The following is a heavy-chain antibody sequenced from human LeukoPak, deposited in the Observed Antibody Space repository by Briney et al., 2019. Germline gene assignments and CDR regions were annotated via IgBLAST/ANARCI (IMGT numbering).Heavy chain of an antibody. V-gene: IGHV4-59*01. CDR2: IYYRGSA. D-gene: IGHD3-10*01. Sequence: PSETLSLTCTVSGGSISTYYWSWIRQPPGKGLEWIGYIYYRGSANYNPSLKSRLTISVDTSKNQLSLKLTSVTAADTAMYYCARAGDYYSSGSYVGYWGQGTLVTVSS. J-gene: IGHJ4*02. CDR3: ARAGDYYSSGSYVGY. CDR1: GGSISTYY.